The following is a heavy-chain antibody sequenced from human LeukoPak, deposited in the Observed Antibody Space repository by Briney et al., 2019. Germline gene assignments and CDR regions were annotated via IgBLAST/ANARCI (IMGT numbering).Heavy chain of an antibody. D-gene: IGHD3-22*01. J-gene: IGHJ4*02. V-gene: IGHV3-9*03. CDR2: ISWNSGSI. Sequence: GRSLRLSCAASGFTFDDYAMHWVRQAPGKGLEWVSGISWNSGSIGYADSVKGRFTISRDNAKNSLYLQMNSLRAEDMALYCCAKGRNYDSSGPLDYWGQGTLVTVSS. CDR3: AKGRNYDSSGPLDY. CDR1: GFTFDDYA.